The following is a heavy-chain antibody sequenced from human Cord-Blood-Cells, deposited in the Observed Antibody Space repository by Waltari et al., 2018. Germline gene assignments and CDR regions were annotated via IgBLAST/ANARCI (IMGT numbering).Heavy chain of an antibody. Sequence: QVQLQQSGPGLVKPPQTLPLTCAISGDGVSSNSAAWNWLRQSPSRGLEWLGRKYLRSKWYNDYAVSVKSRITINPDTSKNQFSLQLNSVTPEDTAVYYCARDQDAFDIWGQGTMVTVSS. CDR2: KYLRSKWYN. J-gene: IGHJ3*02. CDR1: GDGVSSNSAA. V-gene: IGHV6-1*01. CDR3: ARDQDAFDI.